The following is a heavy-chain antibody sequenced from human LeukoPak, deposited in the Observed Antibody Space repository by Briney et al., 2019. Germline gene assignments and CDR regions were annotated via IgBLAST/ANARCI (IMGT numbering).Heavy chain of an antibody. V-gene: IGHV1-69*13. CDR2: IVPLFGTA. D-gene: IGHD3-22*01. Sequence: SVKVSCKASGTYTINWVRQAPGQGLEWMGGIVPLFGTATYAQRFQDRLTITAGESTNTVYMELSSLTSDDTAVYYCVREYDGSGSYSYFDYWGQGRMVTVSP. CDR3: VREYDGSGSYSYFDY. CDR1: GTYT. J-gene: IGHJ4*02.